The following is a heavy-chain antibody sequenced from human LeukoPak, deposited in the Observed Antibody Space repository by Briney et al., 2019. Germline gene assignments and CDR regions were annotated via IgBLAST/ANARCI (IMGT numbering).Heavy chain of an antibody. Sequence: SVKVSCKASGGTFSSYAISWVRQAPGQGLEWMGGIIPIFGTANYAQKFQGRVTITADESTSTAYMELSSLRSEDTAVYYCARGTFLVVTATGDAFDIWGQGTMVTVSS. V-gene: IGHV1-69*13. CDR2: IIPIFGTA. CDR1: GGTFSSYA. D-gene: IGHD2-21*02. CDR3: ARGTFLVVTATGDAFDI. J-gene: IGHJ3*02.